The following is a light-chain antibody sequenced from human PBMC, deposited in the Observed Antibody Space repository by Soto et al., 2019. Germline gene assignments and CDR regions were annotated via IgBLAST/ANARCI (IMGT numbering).Light chain of an antibody. CDR3: QQHNNWPLLIT. CDR1: QSVSSN. J-gene: IGKJ5*01. V-gene: IGKV3-15*01. Sequence: EIMMTQSPATLSVSPGERATLSCRASQSVSSNLAWYQQKPGQAPRLLIYGASTRATGIPARFSGSGSGTEFTLTISSLQSEDFALYYCQQHNNWPLLITFGQGTRLEIK. CDR2: GAS.